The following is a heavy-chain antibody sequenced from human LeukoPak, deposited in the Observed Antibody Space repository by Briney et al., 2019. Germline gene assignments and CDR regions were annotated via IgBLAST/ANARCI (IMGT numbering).Heavy chain of an antibody. Sequence: GGSLRLSCAASGFTFSDYYMGWIRQAPGKGLEWVSYISSSGSTIDYADSVKGRFTISRDNAKNSLYLQMNSLRAEDTAVYYCARFRLTVTTYAHLDYWGQGTLVTVSS. D-gene: IGHD4-17*01. V-gene: IGHV3-11*01. CDR2: ISSSGSTI. CDR1: GFTFSDYY. CDR3: ARFRLTVTTYAHLDY. J-gene: IGHJ4*02.